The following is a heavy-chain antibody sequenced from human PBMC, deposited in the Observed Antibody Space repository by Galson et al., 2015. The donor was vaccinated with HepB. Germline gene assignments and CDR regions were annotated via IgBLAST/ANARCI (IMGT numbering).Heavy chain of an antibody. J-gene: IGHJ5*02. CDR1: GFTLTELS. CDR3: ATLTPVVRVFDP. CDR2: FDPEDGET. D-gene: IGHD4-23*01. Sequence: SVKVSCKVSGFTLTELSMHWVRQAPGKGLEWMGGFDPEDGETIYAQKFQGRVTMTEDTSTDTAYMELSSLRSEDTAVYYCATLTPVVRVFDPWGQGTLVTVSS. V-gene: IGHV1-24*01.